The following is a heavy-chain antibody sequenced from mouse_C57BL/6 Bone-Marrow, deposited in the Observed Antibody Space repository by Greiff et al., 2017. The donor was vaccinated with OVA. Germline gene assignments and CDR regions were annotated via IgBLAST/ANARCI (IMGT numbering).Heavy chain of an antibody. D-gene: IGHD4-1*01. J-gene: IGHJ3*01. CDR1: GYTFTSYW. Sequence: VQLQQPGAELVKPGASVKLSCKASGYTFTSYWMHWVKQRPGQGLEWIGMIHPNSGSTNYNEKFKSKATLTVDKSSSPAYMQLSSLTSEDSAVYYCARPNWAWFAYWGQGTLVTVSA. CDR2: IHPNSGST. CDR3: ARPNWAWFAY. V-gene: IGHV1-64*01.